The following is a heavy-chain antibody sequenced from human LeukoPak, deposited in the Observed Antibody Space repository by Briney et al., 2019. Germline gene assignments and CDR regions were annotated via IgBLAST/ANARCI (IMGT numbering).Heavy chain of an antibody. CDR3: ARDSGYDPGWFDP. V-gene: IGHV4-38-2*02. CDR1: GYSISNGYH. J-gene: IGHJ5*02. CDR2: INHSGST. D-gene: IGHD3-10*01. Sequence: SETLSLTCAVSGYSISNGYHWGWIRPPPEKGLEWIGSINHSGSTYYNPSLKSRVTISVDTSKNQFSLKLNSVTAADTAVYYCARDSGYDPGWFDPWGQGTLVTVSS.